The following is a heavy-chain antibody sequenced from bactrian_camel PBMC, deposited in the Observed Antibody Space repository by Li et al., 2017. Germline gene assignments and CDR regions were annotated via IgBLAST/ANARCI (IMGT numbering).Heavy chain of an antibody. J-gene: IGHJ6*01. CDR1: GQRSSSIC. D-gene: IGHD1*01. CDR2: IDSSDTI. V-gene: IGHV3S53*01. Sequence: HVQLVESGGGSVQSGGSLRLSCAVSGQRSSSICLGWFRQAPGKEREGVAAIDSSDTISYWNALKGRFTISQDHATGTLSLQMNSLKPEDTAVYSCATVLQGTLCRWENFGYWGQGTQVTVS. CDR3: ATVLQGTLCRWENFGY.